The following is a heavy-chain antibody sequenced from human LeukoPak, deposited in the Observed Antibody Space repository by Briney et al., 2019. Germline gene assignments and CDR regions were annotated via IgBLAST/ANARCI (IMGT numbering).Heavy chain of an antibody. CDR2: IKEDGSEK. J-gene: IGHJ6*03. V-gene: IGHV3-7*03. D-gene: IGHD1-7*01. CDR1: GFSFSNYW. Sequence: GGSLRLSCAASGFSFSNYWMSWVRQAPGKGLEWVANIKEDGSEKHYVDSVKGRFTISRDNAKNSLYLQMNSLRAEDTALYYCARVPPGTVTYYYYYYMDVWGKGTTVTVSS. CDR3: ARVPPGTVTYYYYYYMDV.